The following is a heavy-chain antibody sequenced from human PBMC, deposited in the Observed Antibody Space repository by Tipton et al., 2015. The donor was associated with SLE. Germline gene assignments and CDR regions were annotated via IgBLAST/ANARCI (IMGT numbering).Heavy chain of an antibody. J-gene: IGHJ4*02. Sequence: TLSLTCGVYGGSFDYSWSWIRQPPGKGLEWIGEIHHSAGAKYSPSLDSRVTISIDRSKTQFSLRLSSVTAADTAIYYCARAIGANFFNFWGQGTLVTVSS. V-gene: IGHV4-34*01. CDR2: IHHSAGA. CDR3: ARAIGANFFNF. CDR1: GGSFDYS. D-gene: IGHD3-16*01.